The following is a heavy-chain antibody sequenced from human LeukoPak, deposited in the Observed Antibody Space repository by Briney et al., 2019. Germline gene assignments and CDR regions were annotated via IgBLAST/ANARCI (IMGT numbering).Heavy chain of an antibody. V-gene: IGHV1-18*01. CDR2: INPNSGGT. D-gene: IGHD3-22*01. CDR3: ARAHYASSNIKVPFDV. CDR1: GYTFTSYG. Sequence: ASVKVSCKASGYTFTSYGISWVRQAPGQGLEWMGWINPNSGGTNYAQKFQGRVTMTRDTATSTVYMELSSLRSEDTAVYYCARAHYASSNIKVPFDVWGKGTTVTVSS. J-gene: IGHJ6*04.